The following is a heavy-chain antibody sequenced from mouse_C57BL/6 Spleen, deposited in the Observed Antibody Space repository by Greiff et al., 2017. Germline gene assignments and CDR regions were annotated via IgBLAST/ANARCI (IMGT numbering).Heavy chain of an antibody. Sequence: EVQRVESGPSLVRPSQTLSLTCTVTGFSINSDCYWIWIRQFPGNKLEYIGYTFYSGITYYNPSLESRTYITRDTSKNQFSLKLSSVTTEDTATYYCARSPSIYDGSYFDYWGQGTTLTVSS. D-gene: IGHD2-3*01. CDR2: TFYSGIT. CDR3: ARSPSIYDGSYFDY. J-gene: IGHJ2*01. CDR1: GFSINSDCY. V-gene: IGHV3-3*01.